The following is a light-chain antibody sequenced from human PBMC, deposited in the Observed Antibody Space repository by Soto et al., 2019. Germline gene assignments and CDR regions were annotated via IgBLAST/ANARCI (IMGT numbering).Light chain of an antibody. V-gene: IGKV3-11*01. Sequence: EIGLTQSPATLSLSPRERATLSCRASQSITNFLAWYQQRPGQAPRLLIYDASSRATGIPARFSGSGSGTDFTLTISSLEPEDFAVYYCQQCVSWPLISLGGGTKVELK. CDR2: DAS. CDR3: QQCVSWPLIS. J-gene: IGKJ4*01. CDR1: QSITNF.